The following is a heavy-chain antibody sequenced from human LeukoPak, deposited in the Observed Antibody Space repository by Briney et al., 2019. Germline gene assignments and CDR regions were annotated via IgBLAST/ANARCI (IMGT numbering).Heavy chain of an antibody. CDR2: IYSGGST. Sequence: GGSLRLSCAASGFTVSSNCMSWVRQAPGKGLEWVSLIYSGGSTYYADSVKGRFTVSRDNAKNSMYLQMNSLRAEDTAVYYCARCGGGNPRWFDPWGQGTLVTVSS. V-gene: IGHV3-53*01. J-gene: IGHJ5*02. CDR3: ARCGGGNPRWFDP. D-gene: IGHD4-23*01. CDR1: GFTVSSNC.